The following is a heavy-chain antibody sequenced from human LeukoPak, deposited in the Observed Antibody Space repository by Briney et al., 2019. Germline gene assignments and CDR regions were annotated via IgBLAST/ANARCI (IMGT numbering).Heavy chain of an antibody. V-gene: IGHV3-23*01. J-gene: IGHJ4*02. Sequence: GGSLRLSCEASGFTFSRYAMSWVRQAPGKGLEWVSVISGSGGSTYYADSVKGRFTISRDNSKNTLYLQMNSLRAEDTAAYYCAKNSSSGYYYFDYWGQGILVTVSS. CDR2: ISGSGGST. CDR3: AKNSSSGYYYFDY. CDR1: GFTFSRYA. D-gene: IGHD3-22*01.